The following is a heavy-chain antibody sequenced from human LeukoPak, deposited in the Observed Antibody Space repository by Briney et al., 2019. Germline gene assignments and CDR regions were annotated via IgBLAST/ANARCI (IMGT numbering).Heavy chain of an antibody. CDR1: GFTFSTYS. CDR2: ISGSGSRT. Sequence: GGSLRLSCAASGFTFSTYSMNWVRQAPGKGLERVSFISGSGSRTSYADSVKGRFTISRDNSKNTLYLQMNSLRDEDTAVYYCAKLSGQQQLDDYWGQGTLVTVSS. V-gene: IGHV3-23*01. J-gene: IGHJ4*02. D-gene: IGHD6-13*01. CDR3: AKLSGQQQLDDY.